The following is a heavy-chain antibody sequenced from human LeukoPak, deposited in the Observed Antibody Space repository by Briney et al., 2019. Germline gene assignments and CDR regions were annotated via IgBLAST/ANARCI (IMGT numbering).Heavy chain of an antibody. J-gene: IGHJ4*02. CDR2: IGGRGGNT. D-gene: IGHD4-17*01. CDR3: ARDDFGDSLYYFDY. Sequence: TGGSLRLSCAASGFGFSSYVMSWVRQAPGKGLEWVSSIGGRGGNTYYADSVKGRFTVSRDNSMNTLYLQMKSLRAEDTAVYYCARDDFGDSLYYFDYWGQGTLVTVSS. V-gene: IGHV3-23*01. CDR1: GFGFSSYV.